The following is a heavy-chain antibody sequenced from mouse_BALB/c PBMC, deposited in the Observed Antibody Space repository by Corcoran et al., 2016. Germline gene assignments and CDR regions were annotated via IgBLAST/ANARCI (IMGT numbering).Heavy chain of an antibody. Sequence: QIQLVQSGPELKKPGETVKISCKASGYTFTNYVLNWVKQAPGKGLKWMGWINTYTGEPTYADDFKGQFAFSLETSDITAYLQINNLKNEDMAAYFCASAGVVAVRFDYWGQGTTRTVSA. CDR3: ASAGVVAVRFDY. CDR2: INTYTGEP. D-gene: IGHD1-1*01. CDR1: GYTFTNYV. V-gene: IGHV9-1*02. J-gene: IGHJ2*01.